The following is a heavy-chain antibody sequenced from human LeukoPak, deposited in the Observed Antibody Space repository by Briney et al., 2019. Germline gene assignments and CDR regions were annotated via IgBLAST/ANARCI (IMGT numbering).Heavy chain of an antibody. CDR1: GFTFSSYG. CDR2: IRYDGSNK. J-gene: IGHJ6*03. Sequence: PGGSLRLSCAASGFTFSSYGMHWVRQAPGKGLEWVAFIRYDGSNKYCADSVKGRFTISRDNSKNTLYLQMNSLRAEDTAVYYCAKDLIAAAGTYYYYYYMDVWGKGTTVTVSS. V-gene: IGHV3-30*02. D-gene: IGHD6-13*01. CDR3: AKDLIAAAGTYYYYYYMDV.